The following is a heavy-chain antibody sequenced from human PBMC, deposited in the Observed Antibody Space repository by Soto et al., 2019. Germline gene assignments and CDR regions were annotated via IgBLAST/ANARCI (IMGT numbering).Heavy chain of an antibody. Sequence: SVKVSCKASGFTFTSSAVQWVRQARGQRLEWIGWIVVGSGNTNYAQKFQERVTITRDVSTSTAYMELSSLRSEDTAVYYCAAPVWDYYYGMDVWGQGTTVTVSS. CDR3: AAPVWDYYYGMDV. D-gene: IGHD3-16*01. CDR1: GFTFTSSA. CDR2: IVVGSGNT. J-gene: IGHJ6*02. V-gene: IGHV1-58*01.